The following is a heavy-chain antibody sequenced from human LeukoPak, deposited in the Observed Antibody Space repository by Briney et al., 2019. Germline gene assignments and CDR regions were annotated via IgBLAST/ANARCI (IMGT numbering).Heavy chain of an antibody. CDR1: GGSISSYY. CDR3: ARADAVAGGDY. D-gene: IGHD6-19*01. V-gene: IGHV4-59*08. CDR2: IYYRGST. J-gene: IGHJ4*02. Sequence: PSETLSLTCTVSGGSISSYYWSWIRQSPGKGLEWIGYIYYRGSTSYNPSLKSRVTISVDTSKNQFSLKLSSVTAADTAVYYCARADAVAGGDYWGQGTLVTVSS.